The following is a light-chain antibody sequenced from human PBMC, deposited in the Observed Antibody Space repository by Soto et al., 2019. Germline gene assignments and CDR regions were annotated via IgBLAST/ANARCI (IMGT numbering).Light chain of an antibody. CDR1: SNDVGSFNL. J-gene: IGLJ2*01. CDR2: EAT. Sequence: QSALTQPASVSGSPGQSITTSCSGTSNDVGSFNLVSWYQQHPGKVPKLMIYEATKRPSGVSNRFSGSKSGNTASMTISGLQAEDEADYYCCSYARSSTVVFGGGTKVTVL. CDR3: CSYARSSTVV. V-gene: IGLV2-23*01.